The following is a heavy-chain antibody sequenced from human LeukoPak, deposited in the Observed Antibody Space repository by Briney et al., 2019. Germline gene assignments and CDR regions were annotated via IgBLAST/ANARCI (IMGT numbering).Heavy chain of an antibody. V-gene: IGHV4-61*02. CDR3: ARQAVAGFVLY. CDR1: GGSIRSGSYY. D-gene: IGHD6-19*01. J-gene: IGHJ4*02. CDR2: IYTSGST. Sequence: TSETLSLTCTVSGGSIRSGSYYWSWIRQPAGKGLEWIGRIYTSGSTNYNPSLKSRVTISVDTSKNQFSLKLSSVTAADTAVYYCARQAVAGFVLYWGQGTLVTVSS.